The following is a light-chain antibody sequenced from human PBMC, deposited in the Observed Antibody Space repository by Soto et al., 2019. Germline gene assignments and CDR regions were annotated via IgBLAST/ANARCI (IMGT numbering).Light chain of an antibody. CDR1: QSVSSSY. J-gene: IGKJ5*01. CDR3: QRYGGSPIT. V-gene: IGKV3-20*01. Sequence: EIVLTQSPGTLSLSPGERATLSCRASQSVSSSYLVWYQQKPGQAPRLLIYGASSRATGIPDRFSGSGSGTDFTLTISRLEPDDSAVYFCQRYGGSPITFGQGTRLEIK. CDR2: GAS.